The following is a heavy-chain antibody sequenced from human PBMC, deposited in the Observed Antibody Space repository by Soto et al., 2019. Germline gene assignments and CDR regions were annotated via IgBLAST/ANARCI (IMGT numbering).Heavy chain of an antibody. Sequence: EVQLVESGGGLVKPGGSLRLSCTASGFIFSNAWINWVRQAPGKGLEWVGRVKSKTAGVTTDFAAPVKGRFAISRDDSENIVYMQMNSLRPEDTAVYYCSTASYIIMIAVRLDYWGLGTRVTVSS. CDR1: GFIFSNAW. V-gene: IGHV3-15*07. J-gene: IGHJ4*01. CDR3: STASYIIMIAVRLDY. CDR2: VKSKTAGVTT. D-gene: IGHD3-22*01.